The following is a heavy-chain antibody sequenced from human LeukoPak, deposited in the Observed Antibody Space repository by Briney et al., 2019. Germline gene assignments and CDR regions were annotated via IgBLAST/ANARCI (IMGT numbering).Heavy chain of an antibody. CDR2: ISWNSGSI. Sequence: PGRSLRLSCAASGFTFDDYAMHWVRQAPGKGLEWVSGISWNSGSIGYADSVKGRFTISRDNAKNSLYLQMNSLRAEDTAVYYCARDFMGVSTAWGQGTLVTVSS. V-gene: IGHV3-9*01. J-gene: IGHJ4*02. CDR1: GFTFDDYA. D-gene: IGHD3-16*01. CDR3: ARDFMGVSTA.